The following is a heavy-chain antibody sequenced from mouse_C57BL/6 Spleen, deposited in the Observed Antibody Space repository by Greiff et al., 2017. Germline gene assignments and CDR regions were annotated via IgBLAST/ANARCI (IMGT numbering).Heavy chain of an antibody. CDR2: IYPGSGST. CDR1: GYTFTSYW. Sequence: VQLQQPGAELVKPGASVKMSCKASGYTFTSYWITWVKQRPGQGLEWIGDIYPGSGSTNYNEKFKSKATLTVDTSSSTAYMQLSSLTSEDSAVYYCARGAMIKGYFDYWGQGTTLTVSS. V-gene: IGHV1-55*01. D-gene: IGHD2-4*01. CDR3: ARGAMIKGYFDY. J-gene: IGHJ2*01.